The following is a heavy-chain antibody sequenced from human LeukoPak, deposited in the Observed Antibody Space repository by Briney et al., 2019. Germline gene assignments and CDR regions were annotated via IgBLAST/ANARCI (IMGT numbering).Heavy chain of an antibody. D-gene: IGHD3-16*01. J-gene: IGHJ4*02. Sequence: PGGSLRLSCAVSGFSITNVGMHWVRQARGKGLKWVAAIWYDVSKKYYRDAVKGRYTISRDTDKNTIYLQMDSLRVDDTAVYYCVRGVPPGGGDYFDHWGQGTLVTVSS. V-gene: IGHV3-33*01. CDR2: IWYDVSKK. CDR1: GFSITNVG. CDR3: VRGVPPGGGDYFDH.